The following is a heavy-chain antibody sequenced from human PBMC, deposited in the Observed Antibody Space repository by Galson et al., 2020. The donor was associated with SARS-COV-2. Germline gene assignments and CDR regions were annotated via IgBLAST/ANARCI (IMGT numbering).Heavy chain of an antibody. Sequence: GGSLRLSCVVSGFTFNDFWMSWFRQAPGKGLEWVANIKGDGSETNYADFVKGRFSISRDNAANSLYLQMNSLRVEDSAVYYCSREGWQGGYWGQGTRVTVSS. CDR3: SREGWQGGY. CDR1: GFTFNDFW. J-gene: IGHJ4*02. D-gene: IGHD6-19*01. V-gene: IGHV3-7*01. CDR2: IKGDGSET.